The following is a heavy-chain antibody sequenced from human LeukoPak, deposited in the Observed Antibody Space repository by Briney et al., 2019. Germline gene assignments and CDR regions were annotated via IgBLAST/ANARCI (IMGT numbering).Heavy chain of an antibody. D-gene: IGHD5-18*01. CDR2: IHNSEST. CDR1: GGSISSRDYY. V-gene: IGHV4-39*01. CDR3: ARQPSSMVTVTTFDY. Sequence: SETLSLTCTVSGGSISSRDYYWGWIRQPPGKGLEWIGSIHNSESTYYKPSLKSQVTVFVDVSKNQFFLKLNSVTAADTAMYYCARQPSSMVTVTTFDYWGRGIQVTVSS. J-gene: IGHJ4*02.